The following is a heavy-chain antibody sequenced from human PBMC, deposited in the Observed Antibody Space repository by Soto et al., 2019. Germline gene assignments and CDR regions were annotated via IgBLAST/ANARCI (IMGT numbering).Heavy chain of an antibody. CDR3: AKVRALYNWNDDGYYFDY. Sequence: PGGSLRLSCAASGFTFSSCGMHWVRQAPGKGLEWVAVISYDGSNKYYADSVKGRFTISRDNSKNTLYLQMNSLRAEDTALYYCAKVRALYNWNDDGYYFDYWGQGTLVTVSS. D-gene: IGHD1-20*01. CDR1: GFTFSSCG. J-gene: IGHJ4*02. V-gene: IGHV3-30*18. CDR2: ISYDGSNK.